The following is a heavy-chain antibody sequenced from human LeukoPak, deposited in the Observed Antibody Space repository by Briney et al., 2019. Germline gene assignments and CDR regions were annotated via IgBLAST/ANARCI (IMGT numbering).Heavy chain of an antibody. CDR1: GGSISSSSYY. J-gene: IGHJ4*02. D-gene: IGHD4-17*01. CDR2: IYYSGST. V-gene: IGHV4-39*07. CDR3: AREANNYGDHSMMI. Sequence: NASETLSLTCTVSGGSISSSSYYWGWIRQPPGKGLEWIGSIYYSGSTYYNPSLKSRVTISVDTSKNQFSLKLTSVTAADTAVYYCAREANNYGDHSMMIWGQGTLVTVSS.